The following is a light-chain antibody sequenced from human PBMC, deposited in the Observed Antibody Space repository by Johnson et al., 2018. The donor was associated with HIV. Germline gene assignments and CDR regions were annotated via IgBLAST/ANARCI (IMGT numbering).Light chain of an antibody. V-gene: IGLV1-51*01. CDR2: DNN. CDR1: SSNIGNNY. Sequence: QSVLTQPPSVSAAPGQKVTISCSGSSSNIGNNYVSWYQQLPGTAPKLLIYDNNKRPSGIPDRISGSKSGTSATLGITGLQTGDEADHYCGTWDSSLSAYVFGTGTKVTVL. CDR3: GTWDSSLSAYV. J-gene: IGLJ1*01.